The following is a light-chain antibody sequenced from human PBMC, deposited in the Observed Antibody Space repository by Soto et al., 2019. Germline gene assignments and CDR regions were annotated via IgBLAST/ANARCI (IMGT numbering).Light chain of an antibody. CDR3: QKYNSAPQT. J-gene: IGKJ1*01. CDR1: QSVSSSY. V-gene: IGKV3-20*01. CDR2: GAS. Sequence: EIVLTQSPGTLSLSPGERATLSCRASQSVSSSYLAWYQQKPGQAPSLLIYGASRRATGIPDRFSGSGSGTDFTLTISSLQPEDVATYYCQKYNSAPQTFGQGTKVDI.